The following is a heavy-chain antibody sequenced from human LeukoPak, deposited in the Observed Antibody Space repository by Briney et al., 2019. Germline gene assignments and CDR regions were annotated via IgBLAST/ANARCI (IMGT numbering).Heavy chain of an antibody. Sequence: SETLSLTCTVSGGSISSYYWSWIRRPPGKGLEWIGYIYYSGSTNYNPSLKSRVTISVDTSKNQFSLKLSSVTAADTAVYYCARQGATNWFDPWGQGTLVTVSS. J-gene: IGHJ5*02. CDR1: GGSISSYY. CDR2: IYYSGST. D-gene: IGHD1-26*01. CDR3: ARQGATNWFDP. V-gene: IGHV4-59*08.